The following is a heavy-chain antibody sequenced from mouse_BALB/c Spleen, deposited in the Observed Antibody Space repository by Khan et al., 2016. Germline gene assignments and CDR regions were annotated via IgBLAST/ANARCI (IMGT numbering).Heavy chain of an antibody. CDR2: INPSSGYT. J-gene: IGHJ3*01. CDR1: GYTFTSYT. V-gene: IGHV1-4*01. CDR3: ARGYDALFAY. D-gene: IGHD2-14*01. Sequence: VQLQEPGAELARPGASVKMSCKASGYTFTSYTMHWVKQRPGQGLEWIGYINPSSGYTNYNQKFTDKATLTADKSSSTAYMQLSSLTSEDSAVYYCARGYDALFAYWAQGTLVTVSA.